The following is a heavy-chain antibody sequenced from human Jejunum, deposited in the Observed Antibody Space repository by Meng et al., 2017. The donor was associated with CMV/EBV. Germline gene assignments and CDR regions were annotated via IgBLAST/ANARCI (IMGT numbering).Heavy chain of an antibody. J-gene: IGHJ6*02. CDR2: IIPMFGTA. CDR3: AGQWGDQYYYGLDM. V-gene: IGHV1-69*05. D-gene: IGHD1-26*01. CDR1: RGNFGDYA. Sequence: SRGNFGDYAISWVRQAPGQGREWMGEIIPMFGTADYSQKFQGRLTITRDESTSTAYMELSSLRSEDTAMYYCAGQWGDQYYYGLDMWGQGTTVTVSS.